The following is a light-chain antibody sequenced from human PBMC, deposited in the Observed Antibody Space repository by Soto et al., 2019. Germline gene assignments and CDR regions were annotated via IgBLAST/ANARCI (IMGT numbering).Light chain of an antibody. CDR2: AAS. Sequence: DIQMTQSPSSLSASVGDRVTITCRASQGISNWLAWYQQKPGKVPKVLIYAASTLKSGVPPRFSGSGSGTDFTLTISSLQPEDVATYYCQKYNSAPHTFGGGTKVEIK. J-gene: IGKJ4*01. CDR1: QGISNW. CDR3: QKYNSAPHT. V-gene: IGKV1-27*01.